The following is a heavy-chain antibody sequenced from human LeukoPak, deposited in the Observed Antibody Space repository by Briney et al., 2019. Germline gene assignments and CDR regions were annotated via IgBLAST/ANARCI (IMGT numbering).Heavy chain of an antibody. CDR2: ISTSSTYI. V-gene: IGHV3-21*01. CDR1: VFTFSSYS. J-gene: IGHJ4*02. CDR3: ARDPPFIIGTTFFDY. Sequence: GGSLRLSCAACVFTFSSYSMNGVRQAPGKGLECVSSISTSSTYIYYADSVKGRFTISRDNAKNSLYLQMNSLRAEDTAVYYCARDPPFIIGTTFFDYWGQGTLVTVSS. D-gene: IGHD1-20*01.